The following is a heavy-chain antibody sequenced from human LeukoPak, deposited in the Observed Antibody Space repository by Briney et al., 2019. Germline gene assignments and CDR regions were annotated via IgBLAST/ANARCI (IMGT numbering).Heavy chain of an antibody. J-gene: IGHJ5*02. CDR3: ARDPYYGGSWFDP. CDR2: ISAHNGNT. CDR1: GYTFTSYG. V-gene: IGHV1-18*01. D-gene: IGHD3-16*01. Sequence: ASVKVSCKASGYTFTSYGITWVRQAPGQGLEWMGWISAHNGNTNYAQKLQGRVTMTTDTSTSTAYMELRSLRSDDTAVYYCARDPYYGGSWFDPWGQGTLVTVSS.